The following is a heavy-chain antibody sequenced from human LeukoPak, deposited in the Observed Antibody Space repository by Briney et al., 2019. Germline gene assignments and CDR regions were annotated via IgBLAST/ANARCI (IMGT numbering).Heavy chain of an antibody. Sequence: GGSLRLSCAASGFPFSSYAMTWVRQAPGKGLEWVSYISSSSSTIYYADSVKGRFTISRDNAKNSLYLQMNSLRAEDTAVYYCASHSGYDWGVYYYYMDVWGKGTTVTVSS. J-gene: IGHJ6*03. D-gene: IGHD5-12*01. V-gene: IGHV3-48*04. CDR3: ASHSGYDWGVYYYYMDV. CDR2: ISSSSSTI. CDR1: GFPFSSYA.